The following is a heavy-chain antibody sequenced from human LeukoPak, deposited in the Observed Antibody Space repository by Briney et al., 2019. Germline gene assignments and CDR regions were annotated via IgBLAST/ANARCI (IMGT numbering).Heavy chain of an antibody. D-gene: IGHD2-21*01. CDR1: GFTFSTYC. CDR3: AREIGPIDY. Sequence: GGSLRLSCAASGFTFSTYCMNWVRQAPGKGLEWVSYISSSSSTIYYADSVKGRFTISRDNAKNSLYLQMNSLRAEDTAVYYCAREIGPIDYWGQGTLVTVSS. J-gene: IGHJ4*02. CDR2: ISSSSSTI. V-gene: IGHV3-48*04.